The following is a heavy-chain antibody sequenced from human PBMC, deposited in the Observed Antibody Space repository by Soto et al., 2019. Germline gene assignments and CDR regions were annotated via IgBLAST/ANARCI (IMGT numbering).Heavy chain of an antibody. CDR2: ISSIGSTI. V-gene: IGHV3-11*01. J-gene: IGHJ6*03. CDR3: ARAPSGYATNYYYYYMDV. D-gene: IGHD5-12*01. Sequence: GGSLRLSCAASGFTFSAYYMRWLRQAPGKGLELVSFISSIGSTIYYADSVKGRFTISRDNAKNSLYLQMNSLRAEDTAVFYCARAPSGYATNYYYYYMDVWGKGTTVTVSS. CDR1: GFTFSAYY.